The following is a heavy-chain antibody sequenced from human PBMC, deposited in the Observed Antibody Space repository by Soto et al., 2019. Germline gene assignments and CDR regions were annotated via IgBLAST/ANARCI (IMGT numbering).Heavy chain of an antibody. CDR3: ARGVTGDSDY. J-gene: IGHJ4*02. Sequence: QVQLVESGGGVVQPGRSRRLSCAASGFSFSTYAMHWVRQAPGKGLEWIGEINHSGSTNYNPSLKSRVTISVDTSKNQFSLKLSSVTAADTAVYYCARGVTGDSDYWGQGTLVTVSS. CDR2: INHSGST. V-gene: IGHV4-34*01. CDR1: GFSFSTYA. D-gene: IGHD2-21*02.